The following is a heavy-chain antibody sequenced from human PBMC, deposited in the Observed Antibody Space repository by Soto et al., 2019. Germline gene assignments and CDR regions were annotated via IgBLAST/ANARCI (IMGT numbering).Heavy chain of an antibody. V-gene: IGHV2-26*01. CDR1: GFSLSNARMG. J-gene: IGHJ4*02. Sequence: QVTLKESGPVLVNPTETLTLTCTVSGFSLSNARMGVSWIRQPPGKALEWLAHIFSNDEKSYSTSLKSRLTNSKDTSKSQVVLTMTNMDPVDTATYYCARITHYYDSSGYSEYYFDYWGQGTLVTVSS. CDR2: IFSNDEK. CDR3: ARITHYYDSSGYSEYYFDY. D-gene: IGHD3-22*01.